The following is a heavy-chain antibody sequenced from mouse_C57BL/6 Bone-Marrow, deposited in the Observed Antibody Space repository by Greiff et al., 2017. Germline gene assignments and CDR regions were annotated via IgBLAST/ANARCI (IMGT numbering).Heavy chain of an antibody. V-gene: IGHV1-53*01. J-gene: IGHJ3*01. CDR1: GYTFTSYW. CDR2: INPSNGGT. Sequence: QVQLQQPGTELVKPGASVKLSCKASGYTFTSYWMHWVKQRPGQGLEWIGNINPSNGGTNYNEKFKSKATLTVDKSSSTAYMQLSSLTSEDSAVYYCAREGGLSYGSYWFAYWGQGTLVTVSA. CDR3: AREGGLSYGSYWFAY. D-gene: IGHD1-1*01.